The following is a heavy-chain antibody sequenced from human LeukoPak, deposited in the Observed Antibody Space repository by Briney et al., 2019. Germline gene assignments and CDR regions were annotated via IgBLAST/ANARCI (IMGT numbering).Heavy chain of an antibody. D-gene: IGHD3-10*01. CDR3: AKDRGVHYYGSERGLYNWFDP. J-gene: IGHJ5*02. CDR1: GFTFSSYA. V-gene: IGHV3-23*01. Sequence: GGSLRLSCAASGFTFSSYAMSWVRQAPGKGLEWVSAISGSGGSTYYADSVKGRFTISRDNSKNTLYLQMNSLRAEDTAVYCCAKDRGVHYYGSERGLYNWFDPWGQGTLVTVSS. CDR2: ISGSGGST.